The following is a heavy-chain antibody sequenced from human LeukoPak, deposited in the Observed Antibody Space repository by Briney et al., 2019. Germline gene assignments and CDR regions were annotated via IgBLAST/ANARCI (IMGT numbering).Heavy chain of an antibody. D-gene: IGHD3-10*01. Sequence: PGGSLRLSCAASGFTFSSYAMHWVSQAPGKGLEWVALISDDGSNKYYADSVKGRFTISRDNSKNTLYLQMNSLKTEDTAVYYCTTEPMVRGVIHRVWGQGTLVTVSS. J-gene: IGHJ4*02. CDR3: TTEPMVRGVIHRV. V-gene: IGHV3-30*04. CDR2: ISDDGSNK. CDR1: GFTFSSYA.